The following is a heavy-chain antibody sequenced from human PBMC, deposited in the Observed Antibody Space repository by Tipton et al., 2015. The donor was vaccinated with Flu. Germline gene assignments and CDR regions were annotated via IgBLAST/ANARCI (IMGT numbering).Heavy chain of an antibody. J-gene: IGHJ5*02. Sequence: QLVQSGGGLVQPGRSLRLSCAVSGFTFDDYAMHWVRQAPGKGLEWVSGISWNSGNIDYADSVKGRFTISRDNAKNSLYLQMNSLRAEDTSVYYCARTYGPFNWFDPWGQGTLVTV. CDR3: ARTYGPFNWFDP. D-gene: IGHD3-10*01. V-gene: IGHV3-9*01. CDR1: GFTFDDYA. CDR2: ISWNSGNI.